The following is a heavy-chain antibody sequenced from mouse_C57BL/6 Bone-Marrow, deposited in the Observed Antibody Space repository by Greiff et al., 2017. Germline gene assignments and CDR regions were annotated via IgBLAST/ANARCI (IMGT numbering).Heavy chain of an antibody. CDR1: GYTFTSYW. J-gene: IGHJ4*01. CDR3: ARGCFYAMDY. CDR2: IDPSDSET. Sequence: QVQLQQPGAELVRPGSSVKLSCKASGYTFTSYWLHWVKQRPIQGLEWIGNIDPSDSETHYNQKFKDKATLTVDKSSSTAYMQLSSLTSEDSAVYYCARGCFYAMDYWGQGTSGTVSS. V-gene: IGHV1-52*01.